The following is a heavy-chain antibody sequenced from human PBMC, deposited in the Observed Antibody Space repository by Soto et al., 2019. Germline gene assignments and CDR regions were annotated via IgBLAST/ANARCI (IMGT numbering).Heavy chain of an antibody. CDR1: GFIFSNYA. J-gene: IGHJ3*02. CDR3: AKSHRLCNNNDCGAFDI. D-gene: IGHD2-8*01. CDR2: ISVSGGTT. Sequence: EVQLLESGGSLEQPGGSLRLSCAASGFIFSNYAMTWVRQAPGKGPEWVSHISVSGGTTHCADSVKGRFTISRDNSKNTLYLQMSSLRAEDTAVYYCAKSHRLCNNNDCGAFDIWGQGTMVTVSS. V-gene: IGHV3-23*01.